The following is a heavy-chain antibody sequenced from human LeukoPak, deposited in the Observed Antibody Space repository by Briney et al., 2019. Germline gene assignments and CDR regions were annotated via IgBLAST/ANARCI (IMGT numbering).Heavy chain of an antibody. Sequence: SQTLSLTCAISGDRVSSNNAAWNWIRQSPSRGLEWLGRTYYRSKWYNEYAVSMKGRITVNPDTSKNQFSLQLNSVTPEDTAVYYCSRSSQFLDYWGQGTLVTVSS. CDR3: SRSSQFLDY. CDR2: TYYRSKWYN. CDR1: GDRVSSNNAA. J-gene: IGHJ4*02. V-gene: IGHV6-1*01. D-gene: IGHD3-3*01.